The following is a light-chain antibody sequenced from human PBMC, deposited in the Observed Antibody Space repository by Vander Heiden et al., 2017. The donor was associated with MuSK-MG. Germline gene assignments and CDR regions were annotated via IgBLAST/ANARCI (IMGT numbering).Light chain of an antibody. Sequence: QSALTQPASVSGSPGQSITISCTGTSSDVDDFTSVSWYQHHPGKAPKLMIYDVTNRPSGVSNRFSGSRSGNTASLTISGLQPEDEADYYCSSYTTGSTLYVFGTGTKVTGL. J-gene: IGLJ1*01. CDR3: SSYTTGSTLYV. CDR2: DVT. V-gene: IGLV2-14*03. CDR1: SSDVDDFTS.